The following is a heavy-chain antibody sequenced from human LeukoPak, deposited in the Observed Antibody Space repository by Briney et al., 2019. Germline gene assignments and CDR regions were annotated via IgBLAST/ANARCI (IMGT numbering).Heavy chain of an antibody. CDR2: INHSGST. CDR3: ASGIAAAGTNNWFDP. J-gene: IGHJ5*02. D-gene: IGHD6-13*01. Sequence: SETLSLTCAVYGGSFSGYYWSWIRQPPGKGLEWIGEINHSGSTNYNPSLKSRVTISVDTSKNQFSLKLSSVTAADTAVYYCASGIAAAGTNNWFDPWRQGTLVTVSS. V-gene: IGHV4-34*01. CDR1: GGSFSGYY.